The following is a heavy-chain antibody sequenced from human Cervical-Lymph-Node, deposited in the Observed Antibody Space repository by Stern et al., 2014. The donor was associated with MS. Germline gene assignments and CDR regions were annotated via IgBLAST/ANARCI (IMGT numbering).Heavy chain of an antibody. V-gene: IGHV4-4*02. D-gene: IGHD3-3*01. CDR1: GASVTSGNW. Sequence: QVQLVESGPGLVKPSGTLSLTCAVSGASVTSGNWWSWVRQSPGKGLEWIGEIYHVGRTNYNPSLKSRVTISVDKSKNQFSLNLTSVTAADTAIYYCARDNRFENFDYWGQGTLVTVSS. CDR2: IYHVGRT. J-gene: IGHJ4*02. CDR3: ARDNRFENFDY.